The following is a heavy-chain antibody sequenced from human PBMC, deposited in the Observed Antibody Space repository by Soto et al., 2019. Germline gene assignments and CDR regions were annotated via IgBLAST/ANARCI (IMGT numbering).Heavy chain of an antibody. D-gene: IGHD4-17*01. V-gene: IGHV3-15*01. J-gene: IGHJ6*03. CDR2: IKSKTDGGTT. Sequence: EVQLVESGGGLVKPGGSLRLSCAASGFTFSNAWMSWVRQAPGKGLEWVGRIKSKTDGGTTDYAAPVKGRFTISRDDSKNTLYLQMNSLKTEDTAVYYCTTEAETMTTVTTYYYYYYYMDVWGKGTTVTVSS. CDR3: TTEAETMTTVTTYYYYYYYMDV. CDR1: GFTFSNAW.